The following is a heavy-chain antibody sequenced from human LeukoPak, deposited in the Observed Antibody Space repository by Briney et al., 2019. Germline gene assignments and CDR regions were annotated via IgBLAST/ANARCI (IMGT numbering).Heavy chain of an antibody. J-gene: IGHJ4*02. CDR1: DGSISSYY. D-gene: IGHD4-23*01. V-gene: IGHV4-59*01. CDR2: IYYSGIT. CDR3: ARVGVDYSGNIIKYYFDY. Sequence: SETLSLTCTVSDGSISSYYWSWIRQPPGKGLEWIGYIYYSGITNYNPSLKSRVIISVDTSKNQFSLKLSPVIAADTAVYYCARVGVDYSGNIIKYYFDYWGQGTLVTVSS.